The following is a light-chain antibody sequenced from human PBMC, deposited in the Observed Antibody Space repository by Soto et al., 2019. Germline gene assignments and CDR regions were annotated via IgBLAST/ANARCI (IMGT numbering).Light chain of an antibody. Sequence: QPVLTQPASWSGSPGQSITISCTGTSSDVGGYNYVSWYQQHPGKAPKLMIYDVSNRPSGVSNRFSGSKSGNTASLTISGLQAEDEADYYCSSYTSSSTLEVFGNGTKVTVL. V-gene: IGLV2-14*01. CDR1: SSDVGGYNY. J-gene: IGLJ1*01. CDR3: SSYTSSSTLEV. CDR2: DVS.